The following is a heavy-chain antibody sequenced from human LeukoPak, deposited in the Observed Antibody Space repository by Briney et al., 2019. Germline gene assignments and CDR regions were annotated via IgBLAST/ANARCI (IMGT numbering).Heavy chain of an antibody. CDR1: GGSISSSSYY. V-gene: IGHV4-39*01. D-gene: IGHD6-13*01. CDR2: IYYSGST. J-gene: IGHJ4*02. CDR3: ARQVRVGQSIAAAGTGDSDY. Sequence: KTSETLSLTCTVSGGSISSSSYYWGWIRQPPGKGLEWIGSIYYSGSTYYNPSLKSRVTISVDTSKNQFSLKLSSVTAADTAVYYCARQVRVGQSIAAAGTGDSDYWGQGTLVTVSS.